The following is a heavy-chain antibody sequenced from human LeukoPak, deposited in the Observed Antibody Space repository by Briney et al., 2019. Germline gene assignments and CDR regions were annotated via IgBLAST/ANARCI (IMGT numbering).Heavy chain of an antibody. CDR3: TRARYSSGWCLQFDY. V-gene: IGHV3-49*04. CDR1: GFTFGDYA. J-gene: IGHJ4*02. D-gene: IGHD6-19*01. CDR2: IRSKAYGGTT. Sequence: PGRSLRLSCTASGFTFGDYAMSWVRQAPGKGLEWVGFIRSKAYGGTTEYAASVKGRFTISRDDSKSIAYLQMNSLKTEDTAVYYCTRARYSSGWCLQFDYWGQGTLVTVSS.